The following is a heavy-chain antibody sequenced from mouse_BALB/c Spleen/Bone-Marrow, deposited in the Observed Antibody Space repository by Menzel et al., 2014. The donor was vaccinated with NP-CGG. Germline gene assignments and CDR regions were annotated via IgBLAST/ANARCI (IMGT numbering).Heavy chain of an antibody. J-gene: IGHJ4*01. CDR3: ARHGGEGYAMDY. Sequence: EVKLVESGGGLVKPGGSLKLSCAASGFTFSSYAMSWVRQTPEKRLEWVATISSGGSYTYYPDSVKGRFTISRDNAKNTLYLQMSSLRSEDTAMYYCARHGGEGYAMDYWGQGTSVTVSS. D-gene: IGHD2-13*01. CDR2: ISSGGSYT. V-gene: IGHV5-9-3*01. CDR1: GFTFSSYA.